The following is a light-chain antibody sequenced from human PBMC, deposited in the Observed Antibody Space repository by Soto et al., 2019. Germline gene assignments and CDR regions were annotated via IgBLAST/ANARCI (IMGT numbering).Light chain of an antibody. Sequence: EIVLTQSPGTLSLSPGERATLSCRASQSVSSSYLAWYQQKPGQAPRLLIYGASSRATGMPDRFSGSGSGTDFTLTISRLEPEDFAVYYCQQYGSSPYTFGQGTKLEIK. CDR2: GAS. CDR3: QQYGSSPYT. J-gene: IGKJ2*01. V-gene: IGKV3-20*01. CDR1: QSVSSSY.